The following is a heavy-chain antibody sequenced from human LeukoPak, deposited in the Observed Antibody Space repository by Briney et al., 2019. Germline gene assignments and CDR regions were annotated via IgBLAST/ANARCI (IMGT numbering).Heavy chain of an antibody. Sequence: SETLSLTCTVSGGSISHYSWSWLRQPPGKGLEWIGYIYYSGSTNYNPSLKSRVTISVDTSKNQFSLKLSSVTAADTAVYYCARGGLIYSGSGSYYNYFAPWGQGTLVTVSS. CDR1: GGSISHYS. CDR3: ARGGLIYSGSGSYYNYFAP. J-gene: IGHJ5*02. CDR2: IYYSGST. D-gene: IGHD3-10*01. V-gene: IGHV4-59*12.